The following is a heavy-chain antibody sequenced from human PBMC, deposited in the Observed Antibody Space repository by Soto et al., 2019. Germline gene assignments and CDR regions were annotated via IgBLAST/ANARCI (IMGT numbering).Heavy chain of an antibody. CDR3: ARGGGYDFRSSQAPPIDV. CDR2: INHSGST. CDR1: GGSFSGYY. V-gene: IGHV4-34*01. J-gene: IGHJ6*02. D-gene: IGHD3-3*01. Sequence: SETLSLTCAVYGGSFSGYYWSWIRQPPGKGLEWIGEINHSGSTNYNPSLKSRVTISVDTSKNQFSLKLGSVTAADTAVYYCARGGGYDFRSSQAPPIDVWGQGTTVTVSS.